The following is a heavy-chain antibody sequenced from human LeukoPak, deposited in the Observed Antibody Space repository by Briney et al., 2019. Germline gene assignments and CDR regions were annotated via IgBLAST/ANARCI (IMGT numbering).Heavy chain of an antibody. D-gene: IGHD3-10*01. CDR1: GYTFTSYG. Sequence: ASVKVSCKASGYTFTSYGISWVRQAPGQGPEWMGWMSAYNGYTRYAQKFQARVTMTRDTSTSTAYMEVRSLRSEDTAVYYCARGLTHRLLWFGESPGGAFDIWGQGTMVTVSS. V-gene: IGHV1-18*01. J-gene: IGHJ3*02. CDR3: ARGLTHRLLWFGESPGGAFDI. CDR2: MSAYNGYT.